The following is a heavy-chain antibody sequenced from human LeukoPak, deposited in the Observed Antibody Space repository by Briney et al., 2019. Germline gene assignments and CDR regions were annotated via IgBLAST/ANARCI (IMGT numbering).Heavy chain of an antibody. CDR2: IHQGGSAK. Sequence: GGSLRLSCVVSGFTFTDYWMSWVRRAPGKGLEWVANIHQGGSAKYYVDSVKGRFTISRDNARNSVFLQMNSLRPEDAAVYYCARDDGPGGNFEYWGQGTLVTVSS. D-gene: IGHD2-15*01. V-gene: IGHV3-7*01. J-gene: IGHJ4*02. CDR3: ARDDGPGGNFEY. CDR1: GFTFTDYW.